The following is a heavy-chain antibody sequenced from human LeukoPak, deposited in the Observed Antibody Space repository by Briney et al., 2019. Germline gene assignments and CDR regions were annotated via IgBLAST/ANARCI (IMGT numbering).Heavy chain of an antibody. CDR1: GGSISSYY. V-gene: IGHV4-4*07. Sequence: MSSETLSLTCTVSGGSISSYYWSWIRQPAGKGLEWVGRIYTSGSTNYNPSLKSRVTMSVDTSKNQFSLKLSSVTAADTAVYYCARDSNDYLFDYWGQGTLVTVSS. CDR2: IYTSGST. J-gene: IGHJ4*02. CDR3: ARDSNDYLFDY. D-gene: IGHD4-11*01.